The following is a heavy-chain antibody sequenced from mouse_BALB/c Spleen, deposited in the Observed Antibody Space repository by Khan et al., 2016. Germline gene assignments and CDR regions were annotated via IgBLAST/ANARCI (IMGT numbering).Heavy chain of an antibody. Sequence: VRLQQSGPELVKPGASVKISCKASGYTFTDYNMHWVKQSHGKSLEWIGYIYPYNGGTGYNQKFKSKATLTVDNSSSTAYMELRRLASADSSVDCCASEGLRLFAVDYWGPGTSVTVSS. CDR2: IYPYNGGT. CDR1: GYTFTDYN. V-gene: IGHV1S29*02. D-gene: IGHD2-4*01. CDR3: ASEGLRLFAVDY. J-gene: IGHJ4*01.